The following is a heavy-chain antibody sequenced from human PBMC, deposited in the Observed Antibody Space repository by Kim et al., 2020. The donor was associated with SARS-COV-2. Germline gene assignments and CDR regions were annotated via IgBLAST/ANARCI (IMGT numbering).Heavy chain of an antibody. CDR2: ISSSSSYI. V-gene: IGHV3-21*01. D-gene: IGHD6-13*01. Sequence: GGSLRLSCAAPGFTFSSYSMNWVRQAPGKGLEWVSSISSSSSYIYYADSVKGRFTISRDNAKNSLYLQMNSLRAEDTAVYYCARGLGGQLAYYYYGMDIWGQGTTVTVSS. CDR1: GFTFSSYS. CDR3: ARGLGGQLAYYYYGMDI. J-gene: IGHJ6*02.